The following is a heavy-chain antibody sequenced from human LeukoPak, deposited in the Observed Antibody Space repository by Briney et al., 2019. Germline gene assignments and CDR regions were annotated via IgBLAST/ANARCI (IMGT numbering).Heavy chain of an antibody. V-gene: IGHV1-46*01. D-gene: IGHD5-12*01. CDR3: ARAWWLRAAFDI. Sequence: ASVKVSCKASGYTFTSHYMHWVRQAPGQGLEWMGIINPSGGSTSYAQKFQGRVTMTRDTSTSTVYMELSSLRSEDTAVYYCARAWWLRAAFDIWGQGTMVTVSS. CDR2: INPSGGST. CDR1: GYTFTSHY. J-gene: IGHJ3*02.